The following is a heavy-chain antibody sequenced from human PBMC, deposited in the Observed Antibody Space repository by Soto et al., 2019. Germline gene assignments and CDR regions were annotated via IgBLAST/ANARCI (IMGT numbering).Heavy chain of an antibody. CDR3: ARQRRDFTIFGVDGSYYYYMDV. CDR1: GGSISSSSYY. Sequence: SETLSLTCTVSGGSISSSSYYWGWIRQPPGKGLEWIGSIYYSGSTYYNPSLKSRVTISVDTSKNQFSLKLSSVTAADTAVYYCARQRRDFTIFGVDGSYYYYMDVWGKGTTVTVSS. V-gene: IGHV4-39*01. CDR2: IYYSGST. J-gene: IGHJ6*03. D-gene: IGHD3-3*01.